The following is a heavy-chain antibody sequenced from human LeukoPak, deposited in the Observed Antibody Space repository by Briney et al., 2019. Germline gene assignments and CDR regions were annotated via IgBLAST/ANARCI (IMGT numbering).Heavy chain of an antibody. CDR1: GFIFSDYG. D-gene: IGHD1-1*01. V-gene: IGHV3-30*02. CDR3: AKATSSGSADWYFDL. J-gene: IGHJ2*01. CDR2: IRFDGSLQ. Sequence: GGSLRLSCTTSGFIFSDYGMHWLRQAPGKRPEWVTFIRFDGSLQYYADSVKGRFTISRDNSKNTLYLQMNSLRAEDTAVYYCAKATSSGSADWYFDLWGRGTLVTVSS.